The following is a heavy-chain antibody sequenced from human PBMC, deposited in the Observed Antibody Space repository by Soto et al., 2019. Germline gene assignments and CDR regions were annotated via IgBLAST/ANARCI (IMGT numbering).Heavy chain of an antibody. V-gene: IGHV4-59*01. D-gene: IGHD3-3*01. CDR3: ARVKETRGYYDFWSGRPHYFDY. CDR2: IYYSGST. J-gene: IGHJ4*02. CDR1: GGSISSYY. Sequence: SETLSLTCTVSGGSISSYYWSWIRQPPGKGLEWIGYIYYSGSTNYNPSLKSRVTISVDTSKNQFSLKLSSVTAADTAVYYCARVKETRGYYDFWSGRPHYFDYWGQGTLVTVSS.